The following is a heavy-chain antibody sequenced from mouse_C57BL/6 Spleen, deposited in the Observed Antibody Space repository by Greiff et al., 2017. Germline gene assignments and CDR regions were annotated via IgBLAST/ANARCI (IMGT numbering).Heavy chain of an antibody. CDR2: ISYSGST. CDR3: ARWENYYGFAY. CDR1: GYSITSGYD. Sequence: EVQGVESGPGMVKPSQSLSLTCTVTGYSITSGYDWHWIRHFPGNKLEWMGYISYSGSTNYNPSLKSRISITHDTSKNHFFLKLNSVTTEDTATNYCARWENYYGFAYWGQGTLVTVSA. J-gene: IGHJ3*01. D-gene: IGHD1-1*01. V-gene: IGHV3-1*01.